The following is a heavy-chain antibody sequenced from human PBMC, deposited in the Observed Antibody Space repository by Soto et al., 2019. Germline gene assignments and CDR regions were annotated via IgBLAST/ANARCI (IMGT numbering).Heavy chain of an antibody. CDR2: INHSGST. CDR1: GGSFSGYY. V-gene: IGHV4-34*01. D-gene: IGHD3-3*01. CDR3: ARVDYDFWSGYPVDFDY. Sequence: SETLSLTCAVYGGSFSGYYWIWIRQPPGKGLEWIGEINHSGSTNYNPSLKSRVTISVDTSKNQFSLKLSSVTAADTAVYYCARVDYDFWSGYPVDFDYWGQGTLVTVSS. J-gene: IGHJ4*02.